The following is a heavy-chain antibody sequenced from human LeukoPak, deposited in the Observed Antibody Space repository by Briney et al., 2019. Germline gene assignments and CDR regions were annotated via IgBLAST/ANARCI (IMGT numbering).Heavy chain of an antibody. D-gene: IGHD3-22*01. CDR2: INHSGST. J-gene: IGHJ4*02. Sequence: SETLSLTCAVYGGSFSGYYWSWIRQPPGRGLEWIGEINHSGSTNYNPSLKSRVTISADTSKNQFSLKLSSVTAADTAVYYCARGLGLGYYDSSRRRRKLDYWGQGTLVTVSS. CDR3: ARGLGLGYYDSSRRRRKLDY. CDR1: GGSFSGYY. V-gene: IGHV4-34*01.